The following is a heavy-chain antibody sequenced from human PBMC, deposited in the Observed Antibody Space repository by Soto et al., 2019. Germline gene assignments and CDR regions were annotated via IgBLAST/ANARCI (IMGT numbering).Heavy chain of an antibody. CDR1: GYTLTDSY. Sequence: QVQLAQSGAEVKKPGASVKFSCKASGYTLTDSYIHWVRQAPGRGLEWMGWINPKTGDTYSAQNFQGRVTTTRDTSIDTGYMELSRLQSDDTAVYYCASSSGSYSYYGIDVWGQGTTLTVSS. CDR2: INPKTGDT. J-gene: IGHJ6*02. V-gene: IGHV1-2*02. CDR3: ASSSGSYSYYGIDV. D-gene: IGHD1-26*01.